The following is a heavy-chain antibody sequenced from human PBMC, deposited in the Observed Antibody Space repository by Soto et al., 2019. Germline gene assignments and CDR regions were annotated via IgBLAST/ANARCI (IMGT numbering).Heavy chain of an antibody. D-gene: IGHD3-3*01. V-gene: IGHV1-8*01. CDR3: AREDYDFWSGYYHPLRYYYYGMDV. CDR1: GYTFTSYD. Sequence: ASVKVSCKASGYTFTSYDINWVRQATGQGLEWMGWMNPDSGNTGYAQKFQGRVTMTRDTSISTAYMELSRLRSDDTAVYYCAREDYDFWSGYYHPLRYYYYGMDVWGQGTTVTRLL. CDR2: MNPDSGNT. J-gene: IGHJ6*02.